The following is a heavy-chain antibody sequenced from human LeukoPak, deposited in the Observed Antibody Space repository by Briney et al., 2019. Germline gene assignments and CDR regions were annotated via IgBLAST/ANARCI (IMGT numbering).Heavy chain of an antibody. J-gene: IGHJ4*02. V-gene: IGHV3-20*04. Sequence: PGGSLRLSCAASGFTFDDYAMHWVRQAPGKGLEWVSGINWNGGSTGYADSVKGRFTISRDNAKNSLYLQMNSLRAEDTALYYCARVPTPLKVRGVITLQYYFDYWGQGTLVTVSS. CDR2: INWNGGST. CDR3: ARVPTPLKVRGVITLQYYFDY. D-gene: IGHD3-10*01. CDR1: GFTFDDYA.